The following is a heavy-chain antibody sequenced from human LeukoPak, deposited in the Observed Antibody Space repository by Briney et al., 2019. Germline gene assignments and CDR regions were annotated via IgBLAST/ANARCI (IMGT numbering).Heavy chain of an antibody. V-gene: IGHV3-7*01. D-gene: IGHD1-14*01. CDR3: ARGVWGPEY. CDR2: IKEDGSKT. J-gene: IGHJ4*02. Sequence: GGSLRLSCAASGFTFTNYWMSWVRQAPGKGLEWVANIKEDGSKTYYVDSVKGRFTISRDNTKNSVYLQMSSLRAEDTAVYYCARGVWGPEYWGQGTLVTVSS. CDR1: GFTFTNYW.